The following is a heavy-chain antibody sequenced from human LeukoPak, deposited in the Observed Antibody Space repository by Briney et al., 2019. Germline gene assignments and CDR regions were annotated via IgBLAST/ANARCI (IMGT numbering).Heavy chain of an antibody. J-gene: IGHJ4*02. CDR1: GFTFSSYA. D-gene: IGHD3-10*01. V-gene: IGHV3-30-3*01. CDR3: ARGEIWDWWFGELLSGGATLDY. CDR2: ISYDGSNK. Sequence: PGGSLRLSCAASGFTFSSYAMHWVRQAPGKGLEWVAVISYDGSNKYYADSVKGRFTISRDNSKNTLYLQMNSLRAEDTAVYYCARGEIWDWWFGELLSGGATLDYWGQGTLVTVSS.